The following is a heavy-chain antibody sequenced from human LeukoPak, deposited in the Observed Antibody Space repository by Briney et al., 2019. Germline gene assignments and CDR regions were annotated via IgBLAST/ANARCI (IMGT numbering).Heavy chain of an antibody. D-gene: IGHD5-12*01. J-gene: IGHJ6*01. CDR3: ARSVYSGSYYYYGMDV. V-gene: IGHV3-66*01. CDR1: GFTVSSNY. Sequence: PGGSLRLSCAASGFTVSSNYMSWVRQAPGKGLEWVSVIYSGGSTYYADSVKGRFTISRDNSKNTLYLQMNSLRAEDTAVYYCARSVYSGSYYYYGMDVWGQGTTVTVSS. CDR2: IYSGGST.